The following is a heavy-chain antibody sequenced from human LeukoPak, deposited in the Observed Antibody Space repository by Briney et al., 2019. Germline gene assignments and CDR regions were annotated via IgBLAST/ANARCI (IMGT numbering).Heavy chain of an antibody. V-gene: IGHV3-21*01. CDR3: ARHDSRGYYPYYFDY. J-gene: IGHJ4*02. Sequence: GGSLRLSCAASGFTFSSYSMNWVRQAPGKGLEWVSSISSSSSYIYYADSVKGRFTISRDNAKNSLYLQMNSLRAEDTAVYYCARHDSRGYYPYYFDYWGQGTLVTVSS. D-gene: IGHD3-22*01. CDR2: ISSSSSYI. CDR1: GFTFSSYS.